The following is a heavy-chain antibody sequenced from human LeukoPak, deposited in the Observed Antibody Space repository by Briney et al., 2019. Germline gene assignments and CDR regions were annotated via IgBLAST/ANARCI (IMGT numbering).Heavy chain of an antibody. Sequence: ASVKVSCKASGGTFSSYAISWVRQAPGQGLQWMGGIIPIFGTANYAQKFQGRVTITADESTSTAYMELSSLRSEDTAVYFCATKTYCSSTSCYAPLEYWGQGTLVTVSS. J-gene: IGHJ4*02. CDR2: IIPIFGTA. D-gene: IGHD2-2*01. CDR1: GGTFSSYA. V-gene: IGHV1-69*13. CDR3: ATKTYCSSTSCYAPLEY.